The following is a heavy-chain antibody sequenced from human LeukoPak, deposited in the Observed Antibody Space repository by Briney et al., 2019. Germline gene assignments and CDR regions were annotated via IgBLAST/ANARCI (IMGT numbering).Heavy chain of an antibody. CDR3: ARGLKGIAAAGTYYFDY. CDR2: INSDGSST. V-gene: IGHV3-74*01. D-gene: IGHD6-13*01. CDR1: GFTFSSYW. J-gene: IGHJ4*02. Sequence: GGSLRLPCAASGFTFSSYWMHWVRQAPGKGLVWVSRINSDGSSTSYADSVKGRFTISRDNAKNTLYLQMNSLRAEDTAVYYCARGLKGIAAAGTYYFDYWGQGTLVTVSS.